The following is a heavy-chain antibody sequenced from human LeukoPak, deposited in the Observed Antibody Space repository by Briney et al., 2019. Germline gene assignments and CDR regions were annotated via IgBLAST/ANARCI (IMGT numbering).Heavy chain of an antibody. Sequence: PSETLSLTCAVSGGSISSSNWWSWVRQPPGKGLEWIGEIYHSGSTNYNSSLKSRVTISVDKSKNQFSLKLSSVTAADTAVYYCARGRGGKMTTVTTADYWGQGTLVTVSS. J-gene: IGHJ4*02. CDR1: GGSISSSNW. CDR3: ARGRGGKMTTVTTADY. CDR2: IYHSGST. D-gene: IGHD4-17*01. V-gene: IGHV4-4*02.